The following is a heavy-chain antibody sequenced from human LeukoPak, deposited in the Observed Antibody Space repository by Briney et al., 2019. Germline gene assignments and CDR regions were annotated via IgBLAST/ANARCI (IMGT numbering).Heavy chain of an antibody. CDR1: GGSISSYY. V-gene: IGHV4-59*08. J-gene: IGHJ3*02. D-gene: IGHD6-13*01. CDR2: IYYSGST. Sequence: SETLSLTCTVSGGSISSYYWSWIRQPPGKGLEWIGYIYYSGSTNYNPSLKSRVTISVDTSKNQFSLKLSSVTAADTAVYYCARLNRYSSLDAFDIWGQGTMVTVSS. CDR3: ARLNRYSSLDAFDI.